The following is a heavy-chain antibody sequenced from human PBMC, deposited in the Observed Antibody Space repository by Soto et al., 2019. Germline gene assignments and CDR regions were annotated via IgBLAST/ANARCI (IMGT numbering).Heavy chain of an antibody. CDR2: IIPIFGTA. Sequence: SVKVSCKASGGTFSSYAISWVRQAPGQGLEWMGGIIPIFGTANYAQKFQGRVTITADESTSTAYMELSSLRSEDTAVYYCAREGGGGDSRGGYYYGMDVWGQGTTGTVS. CDR1: GGTFSSYA. D-gene: IGHD2-21*02. J-gene: IGHJ6*02. V-gene: IGHV1-69*13. CDR3: AREGGGGDSRGGYYYGMDV.